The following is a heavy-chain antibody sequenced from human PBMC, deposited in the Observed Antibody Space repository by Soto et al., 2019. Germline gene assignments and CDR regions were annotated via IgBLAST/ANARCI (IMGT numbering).Heavy chain of an antibody. V-gene: IGHV4-30-2*06. J-gene: IGHJ3*02. CDR3: ARVVTMIWMAFDI. D-gene: IGHD3-22*01. CDR1: CCYIISGGYS. Sequence: SATLSLTCALYCCYIISGGYSWSWIRQSPGKGLEWIGYIYHSGSTYYNPSLKSRVTLSVDRSKNQFSLKLSSVTAADTAVYYCARVVTMIWMAFDIWGQGTMVT. CDR2: IYHSGST.